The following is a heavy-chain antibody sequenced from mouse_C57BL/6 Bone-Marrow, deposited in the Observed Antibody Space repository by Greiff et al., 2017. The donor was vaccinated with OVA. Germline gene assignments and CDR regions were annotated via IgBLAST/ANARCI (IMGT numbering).Heavy chain of an antibody. J-gene: IGHJ1*03. Sequence: QVQLQQPGAELVKPGASVKVSCKASGYTFTSYWMHWVKQRPGQGLEWIGRIHPSDSDTNYNQKFKGKATLTVDKSSSTAYMQLSSLTSEDSAVYFCARSIYYSNYFNWYFDVWGTGTTVTVSS. D-gene: IGHD2-5*01. V-gene: IGHV1-74*01. CDR1: GYTFTSYW. CDR3: ARSIYYSNYFNWYFDV. CDR2: IHPSDSDT.